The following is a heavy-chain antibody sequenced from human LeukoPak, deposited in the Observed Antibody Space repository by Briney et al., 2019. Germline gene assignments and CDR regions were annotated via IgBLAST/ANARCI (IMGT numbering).Heavy chain of an antibody. J-gene: IGHJ5*02. V-gene: IGHV1-18*01. CDR3: ARGRIEQQLVFNWFDP. D-gene: IGHD6-13*01. CDR1: GYTFTSYG. CDR2: ISAYNGNT. Sequence: ASVKVSCKASGYTFTSYGISWVGQAPGQGLEWMGWISAYNGNTNYAQKLQGRVTMTTDTSTSTAYMELRSLRSDDTAVYYCARGRIEQQLVFNWFDPWGQGTLVTVSS.